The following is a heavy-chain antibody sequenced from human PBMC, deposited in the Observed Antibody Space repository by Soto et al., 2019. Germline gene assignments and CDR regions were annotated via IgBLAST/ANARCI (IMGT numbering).Heavy chain of an antibody. CDR3: ARHNWNDEDAFDS. D-gene: IGHD1-1*01. Sequence: QVQLQESGPGLVKPSETLSLICSVSGGSMRNSYWSCIRQPPGKGLEWIGYVYDTGSTKYNPSLKSRVNISLDTSKNQVSLRLSSVTAADPAVYFCARHNWNDEDAFDSWGHGTMVTVSS. CDR2: VYDTGST. J-gene: IGHJ3*01. CDR1: GGSMRNSY. V-gene: IGHV4-59*08.